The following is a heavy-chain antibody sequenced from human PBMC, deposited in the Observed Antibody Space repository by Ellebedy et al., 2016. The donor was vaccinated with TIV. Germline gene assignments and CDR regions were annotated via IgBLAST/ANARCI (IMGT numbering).Heavy chain of an antibody. CDR3: ATTPKGGSSDY. Sequence: GESLKISCAASGFTFSNYWIPWVRQAPGKGLQWVATIKHDGGEKYYVDSVKGRFSISRDNAKNSVYLQMNSRRAEDTAFYYCATTPKGGSSDYWGQGTLVTVSS. D-gene: IGHD1-26*01. V-gene: IGHV3-7*03. J-gene: IGHJ4*02. CDR2: IKHDGGEK. CDR1: GFTFSNYW.